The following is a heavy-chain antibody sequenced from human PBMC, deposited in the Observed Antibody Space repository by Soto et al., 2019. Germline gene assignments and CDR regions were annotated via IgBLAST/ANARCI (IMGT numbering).Heavy chain of an antibody. CDR1: GFTFSTYA. V-gene: IGHV3-23*01. CDR2: IGESGASI. Sequence: TGGSLRLSCSASGFTFSTYAMSWVRQGPGKGLEWVASIGESGASIYYADSVKGRFTISRDNSKNTLFLQMNSLRAEDTAVYYCAKDPYYYDTSEMDVWGQGTTVTVSS. CDR3: AKDPYYYDTSEMDV. J-gene: IGHJ6*02. D-gene: IGHD3-22*01.